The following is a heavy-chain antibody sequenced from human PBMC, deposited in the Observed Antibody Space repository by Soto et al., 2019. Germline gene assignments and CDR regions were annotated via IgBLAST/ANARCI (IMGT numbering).Heavy chain of an antibody. CDR1: RDSFTSYW. CDR2: IHPVDADT. CDR3: VSEATDYNYAMDV. V-gene: IGHV5-51*01. J-gene: IGHJ6*02. Sequence: PGESLKITCKGSRDSFTSYWIGWVRQRPGKGLEWMGIIHPVDADTRYSPSFQGQVTIAVDRSISTTYLQWSSLKATDTAKYFCVSEATDYNYAMDVWGQGTTVTVSS.